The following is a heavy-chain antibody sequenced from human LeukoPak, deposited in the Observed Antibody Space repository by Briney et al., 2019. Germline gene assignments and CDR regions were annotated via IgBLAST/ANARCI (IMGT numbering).Heavy chain of an antibody. V-gene: IGHV1-18*01. CDR3: ARHGSPVIWSAYYY. CDR1: GYTFTSYG. Sequence: ASVKVSCKASGYTFTSYGINWVRQAPGQGLEWMGWISAYDGNTNYAQKLRGRVTMTTDTSTTTAYMELRSLRSDDTAVYYCARHGSPVIWSAYYYWGQGTLVTVSS. J-gene: IGHJ4*02. CDR2: ISAYDGNT. D-gene: IGHD3-3*01.